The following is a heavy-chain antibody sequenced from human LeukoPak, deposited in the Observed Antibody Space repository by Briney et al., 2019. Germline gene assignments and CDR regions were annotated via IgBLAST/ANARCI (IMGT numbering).Heavy chain of an antibody. J-gene: IGHJ6*03. V-gene: IGHV4-39*07. Sequence: SETLSLTCTVSGGSISSSSYYWGWIRQPPGKGLEWIGSIYYSGSTNYNPSLKSRVTISVDTSKNQFSLKLSSVTAADTAVYYCARTPHAYYDSSGYYYYYYYMDVWGKGTTVTISS. CDR3: ARTPHAYYDSSGYYYYYYYMDV. D-gene: IGHD3-22*01. CDR1: GGSISSSSYY. CDR2: IYYSGST.